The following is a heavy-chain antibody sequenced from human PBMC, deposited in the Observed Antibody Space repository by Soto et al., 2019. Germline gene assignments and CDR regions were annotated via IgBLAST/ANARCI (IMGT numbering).Heavy chain of an antibody. CDR1: GYTFSSSG. D-gene: IGHD1-26*01. CDR2: ISANNGNT. Sequence: QVQLVQSGAEVKKPGASVKVSCKASGYTFSSSGISWVRQAPGQGLEWMGWISANNGNTNYAPKVQGRVNMTTDTSTKTAYMGLRSLRSDDTAMYYCARGGPGAPFDYWGQGTPVTVSS. CDR3: ARGGPGAPFDY. J-gene: IGHJ4*02. V-gene: IGHV1-18*01.